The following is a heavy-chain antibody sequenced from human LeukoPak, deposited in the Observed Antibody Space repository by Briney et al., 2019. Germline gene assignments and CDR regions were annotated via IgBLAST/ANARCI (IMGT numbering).Heavy chain of an antibody. D-gene: IGHD5-12*01. Sequence: PGGSLRLSCAASGFTFSTYAIHWVRQAPGKGLEWVAVIWYDGSNKFYIDSVKGRFTISRDNAKNTLYLRMNSLRGDDTAVYYCARGGGYSGPIGVDYWGQGTLVTVSS. CDR1: GFTFSTYA. CDR2: IWYDGSNK. J-gene: IGHJ4*02. CDR3: ARGGGYSGPIGVDY. V-gene: IGHV3-33*01.